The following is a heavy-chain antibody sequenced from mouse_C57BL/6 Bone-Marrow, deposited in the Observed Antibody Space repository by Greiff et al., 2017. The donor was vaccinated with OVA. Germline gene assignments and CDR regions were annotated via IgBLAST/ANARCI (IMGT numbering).Heavy chain of an antibody. CDR1: GFTFTNYY. CDR3: ARYKGRVAVDYFDY. J-gene: IGHJ2*01. D-gene: IGHD1-1*01. CDR2: IRNKPNGSTT. Sequence: EVKLMESGGGLVQPGDSLSLSCAASGFTFTNYYMSWVRQPPGKALEWLAFIRNKPNGSTTEYSASVKGRFTISRDNSQSILYLKMNALRAEDSAAYYCARYKGRVAVDYFDYWGQGTALTVSS. V-gene: IGHV7-3*01.